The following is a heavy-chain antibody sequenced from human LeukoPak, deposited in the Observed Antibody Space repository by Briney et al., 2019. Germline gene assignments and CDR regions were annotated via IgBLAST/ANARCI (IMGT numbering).Heavy chain of an antibody. J-gene: IGHJ4*02. V-gene: IGHV3-33*01. Sequence: RSLRLSWAASGFTFSSCGMHWVRQAPGKGLEWVAVIWYDGSNKYYVDSVKGRFTISRDNSKNTLYLQMNSLRAEDTAVYYCARDQNEGYGDYFYYFDYWGQGTLVTVSS. CDR3: ARDQNEGYGDYFYYFDY. CDR2: IWYDGSNK. CDR1: GFTFSSCG. D-gene: IGHD4-17*01.